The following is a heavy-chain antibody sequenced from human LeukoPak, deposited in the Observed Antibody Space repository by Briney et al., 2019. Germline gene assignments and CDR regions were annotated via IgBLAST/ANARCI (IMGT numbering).Heavy chain of an antibody. D-gene: IGHD7-27*01. Sequence: GGALRLSCAASGFTFSSYGMHWVRQAPGKGLGWGGFIRYDGSNKYYADSVKGRFTISRDNSKNTLYLQMNSLRAEDTAVYYCAKNFNWGSLTGGFDYWGQGTLVTVSS. CDR2: IRYDGSNK. V-gene: IGHV3-30*02. CDR3: AKNFNWGSLTGGFDY. J-gene: IGHJ4*02. CDR1: GFTFSSYG.